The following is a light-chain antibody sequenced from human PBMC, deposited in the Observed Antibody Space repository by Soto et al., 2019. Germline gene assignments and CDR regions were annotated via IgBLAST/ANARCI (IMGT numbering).Light chain of an antibody. CDR3: ETWDSNTVV. V-gene: IGLV4-60*03. CDR2: LEGSGSY. J-gene: IGLJ2*01. Sequence: QPVLTQSSSASASLGSSVKLTCTLSSGHSSYIIAWHQQQPGKAPRYLMKLEGSGSYNKGSGVPDRLSGSSSGADRYLTTANLQSEDEADYYCETWDSNTVVFGGGTKLTVL. CDR1: SGHSSYI.